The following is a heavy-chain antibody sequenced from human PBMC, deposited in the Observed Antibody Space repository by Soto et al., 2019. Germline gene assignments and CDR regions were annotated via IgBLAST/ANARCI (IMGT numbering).Heavy chain of an antibody. CDR3: AKLRVYCSSTSCYVEPYYFDY. CDR2: ISGSGGST. Sequence: PGGYLRLACAASGFTFSSYAMSWVRQAPGKGLERASDISGSGGSTYYADSVKGRFTISRDNSKNTLYLQMNSLRAEDTAVYYCAKLRVYCSSTSCYVEPYYFDYWGQGTLVTVSS. CDR1: GFTFSSYA. D-gene: IGHD2-2*01. V-gene: IGHV3-23*01. J-gene: IGHJ4*02.